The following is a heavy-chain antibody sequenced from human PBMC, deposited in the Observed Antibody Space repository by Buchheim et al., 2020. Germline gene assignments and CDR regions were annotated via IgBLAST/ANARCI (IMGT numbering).Heavy chain of an antibody. CDR2: MYLRGST. D-gene: IGHD6-19*01. J-gene: IGHJ3*01. CDR1: GASMSTSHW. Sequence: QVQLQESGPGLVKASETLSLTCTVSGASMSTSHWWSWVRQPPGKGLGWIAKMYLRGSTNYNSSLKSRVTISLDKSKNQFSLNLTSVTAADTAVYYCARVVAGYDAYDLWGQGT. V-gene: IGHV4-4*02. CDR3: ARVVAGYDAYDL.